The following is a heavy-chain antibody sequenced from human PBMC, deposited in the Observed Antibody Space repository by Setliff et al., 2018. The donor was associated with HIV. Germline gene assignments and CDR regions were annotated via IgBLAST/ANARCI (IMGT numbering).Heavy chain of an antibody. CDR3: ARDSSFVAAYNYWSGFSYFDF. CDR1: GYTFSTYF. J-gene: IGHJ4*02. V-gene: IGHV1-46*01. D-gene: IGHD3-3*01. CDR2: INPSGGHT. Sequence: ASVKVSCKTSGYTFSTYFIHWVRQAPGQGLEWMGTINPSGGHTSYAQKFQGRATMTRDTSTSTVYMELSSQRSEDTAVYYCARDSSFVAAYNYWSGFSYFDFWGQGTLVTVSS.